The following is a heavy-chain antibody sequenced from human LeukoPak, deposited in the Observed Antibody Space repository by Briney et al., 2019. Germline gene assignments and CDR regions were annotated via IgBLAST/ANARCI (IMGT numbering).Heavy chain of an antibody. CDR1: GYTFTSYG. CDR3: ARASVSSSYTPY. CDR2: ISAYNGNT. D-gene: IGHD2-2*02. J-gene: IGHJ4*02. V-gene: IGHV1-18*01. Sequence: GASGKVSCKASGYTFTSYGINWVRPAPGQGLEWMGWISAYNGNTNYAQKLQGRVTMTTDTSTSTAYMELRSLRSDDTAVYYCARASVSSSYTPYWGQGTLVTVSS.